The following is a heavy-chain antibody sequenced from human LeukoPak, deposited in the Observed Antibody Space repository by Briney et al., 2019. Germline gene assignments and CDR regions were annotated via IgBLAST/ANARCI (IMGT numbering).Heavy chain of an antibody. J-gene: IGHJ4*02. Sequence: GASVKLSCKASGYTFTFYYIHWVRQAPGQGLEWMGWIFPNNGNTKYAQKFQGRFTMTRDTSISTAYMELTRLRSDDTAVYYCATGLGVLDREANSWGQGTLVTVSS. CDR2: IFPNNGNT. CDR3: ATGLGVLDREANS. D-gene: IGHD3/OR15-3a*01. V-gene: IGHV1-2*02. CDR1: GYTFTFYY.